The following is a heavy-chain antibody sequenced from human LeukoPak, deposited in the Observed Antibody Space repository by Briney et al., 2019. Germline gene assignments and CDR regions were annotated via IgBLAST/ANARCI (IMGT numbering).Heavy chain of an antibody. CDR3: VRRNYVSGRIDP. CDR2: FYYNGVT. D-gene: IGHD3-16*01. V-gene: IGHV4-39*01. CDR1: GCSISSSDYL. J-gene: IGHJ5*02. Sequence: SETLSLTCTVSGCSISSSDYLWAWVRQPPGKGLEWIGDFYYNGVTSYDPFLKSRVTISVDTSKHQFSLILTSVTAADTAVYHCVRRNYVSGRIDPWGQGTLVTVSS.